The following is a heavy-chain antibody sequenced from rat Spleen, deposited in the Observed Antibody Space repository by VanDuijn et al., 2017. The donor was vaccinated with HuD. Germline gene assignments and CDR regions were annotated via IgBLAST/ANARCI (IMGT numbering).Heavy chain of an antibody. CDR2: MSYSGRT. Sequence: EVQLQESGPGLVKPSQSLSLTCSVTVYSITSSYRWSWIRNFPGNKMEWIGHMSYSGRTTYNPSLKSRISITRDTSKNQFFLQLNSVTTEDTATYFCARSHNNWPWFAYWGQGTLVTVSS. CDR3: ARSHNNWPWFAY. CDR1: VYSITSSY. D-gene: IGHD1-10*01. V-gene: IGHV3-1*01. J-gene: IGHJ3*01.